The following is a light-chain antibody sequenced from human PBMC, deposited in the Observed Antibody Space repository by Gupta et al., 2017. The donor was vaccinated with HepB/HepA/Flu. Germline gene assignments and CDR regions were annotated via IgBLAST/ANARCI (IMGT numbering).Light chain of an antibody. V-gene: IGKV3-11*01. CDR1: QSVSSY. J-gene: IGKJ4*01. Sequence: DIVLTQSPATLSLSPGERATLSCRASQSVSSYLAWYQQKPGQAPRLLIYDASNRATGIPARFSGSGSGTDFTLTISSREPEDFAVYYCQQRSNWPPALTFGGGTKVEIK. CDR2: DAS. CDR3: QQRSNWPPALT.